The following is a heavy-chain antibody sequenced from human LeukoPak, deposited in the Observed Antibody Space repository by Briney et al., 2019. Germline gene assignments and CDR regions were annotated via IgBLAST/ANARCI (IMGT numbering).Heavy chain of an antibody. J-gene: IGHJ3*02. Sequence: SETLSLTCTVSGGSISSGGYYWSWIRQHPGKGLEWIGYIYYSGSTYYNPSLKSRVTISVDTSKNQFSLKLSSVTAADTAVYYCARGVPAAANAFDIWGQGTMVTSLQ. CDR3: ARGVPAAANAFDI. V-gene: IGHV4-31*03. CDR1: GGSISSGGYY. D-gene: IGHD2-2*01. CDR2: IYYSGST.